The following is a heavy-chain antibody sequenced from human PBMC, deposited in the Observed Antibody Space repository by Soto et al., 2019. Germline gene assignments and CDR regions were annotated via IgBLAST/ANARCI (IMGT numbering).Heavy chain of an antibody. D-gene: IGHD2-15*01. CDR2: IIPVFGTA. Sequence: QVQLVQSGAEVKKPGSSVRVSCKASGGTFSKYKITWVRQAPGQGLEWMGGIIPVFGTANYAQKFQGRVTITADEATSTAYMEVSSLRSDDTAVYYCARDCRGGGCFSDNHFYYGMDVWGQGTTVTVSS. CDR1: GGTFSKYK. CDR3: ARDCRGGGCFSDNHFYYGMDV. V-gene: IGHV1-69*12. J-gene: IGHJ6*02.